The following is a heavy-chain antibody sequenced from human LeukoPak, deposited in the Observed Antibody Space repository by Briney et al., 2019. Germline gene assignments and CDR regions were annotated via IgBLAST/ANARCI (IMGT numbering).Heavy chain of an antibody. Sequence: GRSLRLSCAASGFTFSSYAMHWVRQAPGKGLEWVAVISYDGSNKYYADSVKGRFTISRDNSKNTLYLQMNSLRAEDTAVYYCARGRYYWGQGTPVTVSS. J-gene: IGHJ4*02. V-gene: IGHV3-30*04. CDR3: ARGRYY. CDR2: ISYDGSNK. CDR1: GFTFSSYA.